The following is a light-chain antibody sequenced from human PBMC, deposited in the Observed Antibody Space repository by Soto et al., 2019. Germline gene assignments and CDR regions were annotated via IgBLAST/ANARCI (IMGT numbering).Light chain of an antibody. CDR3: QHRDNWPLT. CDR1: QTIGTY. J-gene: IGKJ4*01. V-gene: IGKV1-39*01. Sequence: IEVTQSPSSLAASLGDRVTITCRASQTIGTYVNWYRQKSGAAPELLIYDTSNRATGIPERFSGSGSGTDFTLTISSLEAEDFAVYYCQHRDNWPLTFGGGTKLEI. CDR2: DTS.